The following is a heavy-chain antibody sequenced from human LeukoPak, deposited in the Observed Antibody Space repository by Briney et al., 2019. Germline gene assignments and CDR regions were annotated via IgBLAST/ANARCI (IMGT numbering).Heavy chain of an antibody. CDR2: INPNSGGT. CDR3: ARDPVGGITIFGVAEYYLDY. J-gene: IGHJ4*02. V-gene: IGHV1-2*02. D-gene: IGHD3-3*01. CDR1: GYTFTGYY. Sequence: GASVKVSCKASGYTFTGYYMHWVRQAPGQGLEWMGWINPNSGGTNYAQKFQGRGTMTRDTSISTAHMELTRLRSDDTAVYYCARDPVGGITIFGVAEYYLDYWGQGTLVTVSS.